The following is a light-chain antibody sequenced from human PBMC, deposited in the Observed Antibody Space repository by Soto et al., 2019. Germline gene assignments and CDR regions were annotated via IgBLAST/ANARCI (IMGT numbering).Light chain of an antibody. J-gene: IGLJ1*01. V-gene: IGLV1-40*01. CDR1: SSNIGAGYD. CDR2: GNS. CDR3: QSYDSSLSGYV. Sequence: QSVLTQPPSVSGAPGQRVTISSIGSSSNIGAGYDVHWYQQLPGTAPKLLIYGNSNRPSGVPDRFSGSKSGTSASLAITGLQAEDEADYYCQSYDSSLSGYVFGTGTKLTVL.